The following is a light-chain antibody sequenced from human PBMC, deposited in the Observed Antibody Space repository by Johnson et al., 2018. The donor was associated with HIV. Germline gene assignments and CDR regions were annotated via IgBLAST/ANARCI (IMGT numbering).Light chain of an antibody. Sequence: QSALTQPPSVSAAPGQKVTISCSGSSSNIGNNYVSWYQQLPGTAPKLLIYENNKRPSGIPDRFSGSKSGTSATLGTTGLQTGDEGDYYCGTWDSSLSAYVFGTGTKVTVL. V-gene: IGLV1-51*01. CDR2: ENN. CDR3: GTWDSSLSAYV. CDR1: SSNIGNNY. J-gene: IGLJ1*01.